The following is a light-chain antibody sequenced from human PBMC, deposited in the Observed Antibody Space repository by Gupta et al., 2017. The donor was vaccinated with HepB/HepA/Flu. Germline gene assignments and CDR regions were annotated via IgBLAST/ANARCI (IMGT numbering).Light chain of an antibody. CDR3: QRECSSPRT. V-gene: IGKV3-20*01. J-gene: IGKJ1*01. Sequence: EIVLTQSPGTLSLSPGERATLSCRASQSVSSSYLAWYQQKPGQAPRLLMYGASSRATDIPDRFSGSRSGTAFTLTIIRLEPEDFAVYYCQRECSSPRTFGQGTKVEIK. CDR2: GAS. CDR1: QSVSSSY.